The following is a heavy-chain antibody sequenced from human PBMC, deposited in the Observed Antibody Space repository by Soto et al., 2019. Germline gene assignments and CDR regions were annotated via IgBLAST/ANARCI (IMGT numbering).Heavy chain of an antibody. CDR1: GFTFDNYA. V-gene: IGHV3-23*01. D-gene: IGHD6-19*01. J-gene: IGHJ5*02. Sequence: GGSLRLSCAASGFTFDNYAMSWVRQAPGRGLEWVSAISASGGATYYADSVKGRFTISRDNSDNTLSLQMNSLRAEDTAVYYWARGPGSGAGWVRSWFDPWGQGTLVTVSS. CDR2: ISASGGAT. CDR3: ARGPGSGAGWVRSWFDP.